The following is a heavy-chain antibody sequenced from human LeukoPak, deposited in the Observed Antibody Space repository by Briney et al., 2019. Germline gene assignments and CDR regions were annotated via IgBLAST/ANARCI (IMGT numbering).Heavy chain of an antibody. Sequence: GGSLRLSCAASGFTFSSYAMSWVRQAPGKGLEWVSAISGSGGSTYYADSVKGRFTISRDNSKNTLYLQVNSLRAEDTAIYYCAKDPRSVAVAGTGYFDLWGRGTLVTVSS. V-gene: IGHV3-23*01. CDR2: ISGSGGST. D-gene: IGHD6-19*01. CDR3: AKDPRSVAVAGTGYFDL. J-gene: IGHJ2*01. CDR1: GFTFSSYA.